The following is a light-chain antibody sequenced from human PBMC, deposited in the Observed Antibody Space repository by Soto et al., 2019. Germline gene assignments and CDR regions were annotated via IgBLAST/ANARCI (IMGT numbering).Light chain of an antibody. J-gene: IGLJ3*02. CDR3: LLYYLGAQV. Sequence: QTVVTQEPSLTVSPGGTVTLTCASSAGAVTSSFYPSWFQKKPGLPPRALIYSINNKHSGTPARFSGSLLGGKAALTLSGVQPEDEAEYYCLLYYLGAQVFGGGTKLTVL. CDR1: AGAVTSSFY. CDR2: SIN. V-gene: IGLV7-43*01.